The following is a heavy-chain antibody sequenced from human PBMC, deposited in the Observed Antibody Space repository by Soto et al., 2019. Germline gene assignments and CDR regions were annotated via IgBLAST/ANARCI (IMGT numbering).Heavy chain of an antibody. Sequence: QVQLLESGPGLVKPSGTLSLTCAVSGGSISSSNWWSWVRQPPGKGLEWIGEIYHSGNTNYNPSLKSRVTMAVDKSRNQFSLKLSSVTAADTAVYYCARRWGEGRVDYWGQGTLVTVSS. CDR1: GGSISSSNW. CDR3: ARRWGEGRVDY. D-gene: IGHD3-10*01. V-gene: IGHV4-4*02. CDR2: IYHSGNT. J-gene: IGHJ4*02.